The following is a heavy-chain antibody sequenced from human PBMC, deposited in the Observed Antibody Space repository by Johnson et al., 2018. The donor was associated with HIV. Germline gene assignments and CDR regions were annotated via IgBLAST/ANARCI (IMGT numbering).Heavy chain of an antibody. Sequence: VQLVESGRGVVRPGGSLRVSCAASGFTFDDYGMSWVRQAPGKGLEWVSVINWNGGSTGYADSVKGRFTISRDNVKRSLYLQMNSLRVEDTALYYCARVRTGDSSGYHDAFDIWGQGTMVTVS. CDR1: GFTFDDYG. D-gene: IGHD3-22*01. J-gene: IGHJ3*02. V-gene: IGHV3-20*04. CDR2: INWNGGST. CDR3: ARVRTGDSSGYHDAFDI.